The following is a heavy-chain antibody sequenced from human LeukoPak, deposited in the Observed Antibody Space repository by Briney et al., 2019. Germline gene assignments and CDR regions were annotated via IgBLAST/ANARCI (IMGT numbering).Heavy chain of an antibody. Sequence: ASVKVSCKASGGTFSNYAISWVRQAPGQGLEWMGGIIPIFGTANYAQKFQGRVTITTDESTSTAYMELSSLRSEDTAVYYCAVHIVGATTFDYWGQGTLVTVSS. V-gene: IGHV1-69*05. CDR2: IIPIFGTA. J-gene: IGHJ4*02. CDR3: AVHIVGATTFDY. D-gene: IGHD1-26*01. CDR1: GGTFSNYA.